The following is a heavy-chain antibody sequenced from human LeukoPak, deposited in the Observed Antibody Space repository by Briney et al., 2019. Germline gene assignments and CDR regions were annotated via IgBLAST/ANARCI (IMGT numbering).Heavy chain of an antibody. CDR3: ARDAHYYDSSGYSPRYYYGMDV. Sequence: GGSLRLSCAASGFSFSSYGMHWVRQAPGKGLEWVANIKQDGSEKYYVDSVKGRFTISRDNAKNSLYLQMNSLRAEDTAVYCCARDAHYYDSSGYSPRYYYGMDVWGQGTTVTVSS. CDR2: IKQDGSEK. D-gene: IGHD3-22*01. V-gene: IGHV3-7*01. CDR1: GFSFSSYG. J-gene: IGHJ6*02.